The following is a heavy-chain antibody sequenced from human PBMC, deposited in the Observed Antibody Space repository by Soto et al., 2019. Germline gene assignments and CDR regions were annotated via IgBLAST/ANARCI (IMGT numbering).Heavy chain of an antibody. Sequence: GSLRLSCAASGFTFSDYYMSWLRQAPGKGLEWISYISSSTSYTDYADYVKGRFTISRDNAKNLLYLQMNSLRAEDTAIYYCARDRPYYYGSGNVIDYWGQGALVTVSS. CDR3: ARDRPYYYGSGNVIDY. CDR2: ISSSTSYT. CDR1: GFTFSDYY. J-gene: IGHJ4*02. D-gene: IGHD3-10*01. V-gene: IGHV3-11*05.